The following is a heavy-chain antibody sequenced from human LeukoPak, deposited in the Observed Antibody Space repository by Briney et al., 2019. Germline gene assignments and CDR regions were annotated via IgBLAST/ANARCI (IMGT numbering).Heavy chain of an antibody. J-gene: IGHJ5*02. D-gene: IGHD3-3*01. V-gene: IGHV4-30-4*08. Sequence: PSETLSLTCTVSGGSISSGDYYWSWIRQPPGKGLEWIGYIYYSGSTYYNPSLKSRVTISVDTSKNQFSLKLSSVTAADTAVYYCASTVLRFGFDPWGPGTLVTVSS. CDR3: ASTVLRFGFDP. CDR1: GGSISSGDYY. CDR2: IYYSGST.